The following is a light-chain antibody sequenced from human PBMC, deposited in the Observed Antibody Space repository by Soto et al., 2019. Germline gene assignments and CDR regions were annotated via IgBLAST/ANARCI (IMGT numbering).Light chain of an antibody. CDR1: SSDIGPYNY. Sequence: QSVLTLPASVSGSPGQSITISCIGTSSDIGPYNYVSWYQQHPDKAPKLILYEVTNRPSGASDRFSGSKSGNAAFLTISGLQAEDEADYYCSSYSSSANTYVFGTRTEGTVL. CDR2: EVT. CDR3: SSYSSSANTYV. V-gene: IGLV2-14*01. J-gene: IGLJ1*01.